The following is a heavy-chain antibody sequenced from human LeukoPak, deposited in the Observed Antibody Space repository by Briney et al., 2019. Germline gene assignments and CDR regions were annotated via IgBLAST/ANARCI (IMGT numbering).Heavy chain of an antibody. Sequence: GGSLRLSCAASGFTFSSYAMSWVRQAPGKGLEWVSAISGSGGSTYYADSVKGRFTISRDNSKNTLYLQMNSLRDEDTAVYYCARDGGIGIDYWGQGTLVTVSS. J-gene: IGHJ4*02. CDR2: ISGSGGST. CDR1: GFTFSSYA. V-gene: IGHV3-23*01. D-gene: IGHD2-15*01. CDR3: ARDGGIGIDY.